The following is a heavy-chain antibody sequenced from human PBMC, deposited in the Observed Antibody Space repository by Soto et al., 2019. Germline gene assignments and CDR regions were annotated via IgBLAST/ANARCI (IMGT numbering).Heavy chain of an antibody. Sequence: EVQLVESGGGLVQPGRSLRLSCAASGFTFDDYAMHWVRQAPGKGLEWVSGISWNSGSIGYADSVKGRFTISRDNAKNSLYMQMNSLRDEDTALYYCAKDRLPDDFWSGLDALAIWGQGPRVTVS. V-gene: IGHV3-9*01. CDR3: AKDRLPDDFWSGLDALAI. D-gene: IGHD3-3*01. CDR2: ISWNSGSI. J-gene: IGHJ3*02. CDR1: GFTFDDYA.